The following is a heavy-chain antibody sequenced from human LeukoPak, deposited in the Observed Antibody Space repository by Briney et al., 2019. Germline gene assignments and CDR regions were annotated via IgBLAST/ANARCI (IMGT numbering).Heavy chain of an antibody. CDR2: ISSSGDSA. CDR3: AKFSGSYYYYYAMDV. V-gene: IGHV3-23*01. J-gene: IGHJ6*02. Sequence: PGGSLKLSCAASGFTLSSYSMNWVRQAPGKGLERVSSISSSGDSAYYADSVKGRFTISRDNSKNTLYLQMDGLGAENTAVYYCAKFSGSYYYYYAMDVWGQGTTVTVSS. D-gene: IGHD1-26*01. CDR1: GFTLSSYS.